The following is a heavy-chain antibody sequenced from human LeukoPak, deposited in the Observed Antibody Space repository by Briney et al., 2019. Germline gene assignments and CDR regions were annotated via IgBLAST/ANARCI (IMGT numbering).Heavy chain of an antibody. Sequence: GASVKVSCKASGYTFTGYYMHWVRQAPGQGLEWMGWINPNSGGTNYAQKFQGRVTMTRDTSISTAYMELSRLRSDDTAVYYCARDLSSSWYEHLLDYWGQGTLVTVSS. J-gene: IGHJ4*02. CDR2: INPNSGGT. D-gene: IGHD6-13*01. V-gene: IGHV1-2*02. CDR1: GYTFTGYY. CDR3: ARDLSSSWYEHLLDY.